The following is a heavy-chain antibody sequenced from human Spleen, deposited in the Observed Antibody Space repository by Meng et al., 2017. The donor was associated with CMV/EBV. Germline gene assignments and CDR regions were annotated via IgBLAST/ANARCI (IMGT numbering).Heavy chain of an antibody. Sequence: GGSLRLSCAASGFMFSNYAMHWVRQAPGKGLEWVSSISSSSSYIYYADSVKGRFTISRDNAKNSLYLQMNSLRAEDTAVYYCARALVYVDAFDIWGQGTMVTVSS. J-gene: IGHJ3*02. D-gene: IGHD5/OR15-5a*01. V-gene: IGHV3-21*01. CDR1: GFMFSNYA. CDR2: ISSSSSYI. CDR3: ARALVYVDAFDI.